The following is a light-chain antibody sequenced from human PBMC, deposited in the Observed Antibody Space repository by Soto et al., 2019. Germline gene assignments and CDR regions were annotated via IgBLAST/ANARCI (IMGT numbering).Light chain of an antibody. Sequence: EIVMTQSPATLSVSPGERATLSCRASQSVSSNLAWYQQKPGQAPRLLIYGASTRATGIPARFSGSGSGTEFTLTISSLQSEDFAFYYCQQYNNWPPWTFGQGTKLEI. J-gene: IGKJ2*02. CDR2: GAS. CDR3: QQYNNWPPWT. V-gene: IGKV3-15*01. CDR1: QSVSSN.